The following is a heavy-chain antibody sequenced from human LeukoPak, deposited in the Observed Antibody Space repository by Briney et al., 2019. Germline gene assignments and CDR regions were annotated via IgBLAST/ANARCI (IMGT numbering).Heavy chain of an antibody. D-gene: IGHD6-19*01. V-gene: IGHV1-69*13. CDR1: GGTFSSYA. CDR2: IIPIFGTA. Sequence: SVKVSCKASGGTFSSYAISWVRQAPGQGLEWMGGIIPIFGTANYAQKFQGRVTITADESTSTAYMELSSLRSEDTAVYYCARGYSSGWYDTSYYFDYWGQGALVTVSS. J-gene: IGHJ4*02. CDR3: ARGYSSGWYDTSYYFDY.